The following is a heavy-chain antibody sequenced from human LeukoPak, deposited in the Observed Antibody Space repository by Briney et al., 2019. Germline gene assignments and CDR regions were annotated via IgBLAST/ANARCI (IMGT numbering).Heavy chain of an antibody. V-gene: IGHV7-4-1*02. CDR1: GYTLTELS. J-gene: IGHJ6*02. Sequence: ASVKVSCKVSGYTLTELSMHWVRQAPGKGLEWMGWINTNTGNPTYAQGFTGRFVFSLDTSVSTAYLQISSLKAEDTAVYYCEGGGLWSNYYGMDVWGQGTTVTVSS. D-gene: IGHD3-10*01. CDR2: INTNTGNP. CDR3: EGGGLWSNYYGMDV.